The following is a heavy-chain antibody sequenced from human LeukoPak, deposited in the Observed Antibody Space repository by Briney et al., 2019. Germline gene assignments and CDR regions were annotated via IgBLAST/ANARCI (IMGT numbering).Heavy chain of an antibody. V-gene: IGHV6-1*01. D-gene: IGHD6-19*01. CDR2: THYRHKWYN. CDR1: GDSVPRNSAA. J-gene: IGHJ4*02. Sequence: SQTLSLTCAISGDSVPRNSAAWNWIRQSPSRVVELVGRTHYRHKWYNDYAVSVKSRITSTPDTSKNQFSLQLNFVTPEDTAVYYCAREFLVYSSGWYRVDYWGQGTLVTVSS. CDR3: AREFLVYSSGWYRVDY.